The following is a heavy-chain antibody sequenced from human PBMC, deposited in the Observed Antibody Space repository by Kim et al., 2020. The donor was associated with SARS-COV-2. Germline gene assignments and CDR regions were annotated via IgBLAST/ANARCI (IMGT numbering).Heavy chain of an antibody. CDR3: ARDQYCSSTSCYWFDP. D-gene: IGHD2-2*01. V-gene: IGHV1-69*01. Sequence: KFQGRVTITADESTSTAYMELSSLRSEDTAVYYCARDQYCSSTSCYWFDPWGQGTLVTVSS. J-gene: IGHJ5*02.